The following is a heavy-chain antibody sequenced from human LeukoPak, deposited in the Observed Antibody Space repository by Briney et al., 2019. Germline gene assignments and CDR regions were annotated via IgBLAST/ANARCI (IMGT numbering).Heavy chain of an antibody. CDR3: ARALVVVAACWFDP. CDR1: GFTFSRYW. J-gene: IGHJ5*02. V-gene: IGHV3-7*05. Sequence: PGGSLRLSCAASGFTFSRYWMSWVRQAPGKGLEWVASINQNWSEKYYVDSVKGRFTISRDNAKNSLYLQMNSLRAEDTAGYYCARALVVVAACWFDPWGQGTLVTVS. CDR2: INQNWSEK. D-gene: IGHD2-15*01.